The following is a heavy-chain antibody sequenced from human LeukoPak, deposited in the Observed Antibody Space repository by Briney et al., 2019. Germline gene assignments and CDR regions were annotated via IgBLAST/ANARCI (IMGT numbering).Heavy chain of an antibody. J-gene: IGHJ3*02. CDR1: GGSISSGGYY. D-gene: IGHD1-26*01. CDR3: ARSGSDDAFDI. V-gene: IGHV4-31*03. CDR2: IYYSGST. Sequence: SETLSLTCTVSGGSISSGGYYWSWIRQHRGKGLEWIGYIYYSGSTYYNPSLKSRVTISVDTSKNQFSLKLSSVTAADTAVYYCARSGSDDAFDIWGQGTMVTVSS.